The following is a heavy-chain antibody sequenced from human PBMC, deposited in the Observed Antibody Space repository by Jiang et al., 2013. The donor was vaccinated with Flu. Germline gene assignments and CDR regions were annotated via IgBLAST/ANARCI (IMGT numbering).Heavy chain of an antibody. CDR3: ARGEGSGDCYFDY. CDR1: GGSISSGGYY. J-gene: IGHJ4*02. Sequence: GSGLVKPSQTLSLTCTVSGGSISSGGYYWSWIRQHPGKGLEWIGYIYYSGSTYYNPSLKSRVTISVDTSKNQFSLKLSSVTAADTAVYYCARGEGSGDCYFDYWGQGTLVTVSS. CDR2: IYYSGST. D-gene: IGHD2-21*02. V-gene: IGHV4-31*03.